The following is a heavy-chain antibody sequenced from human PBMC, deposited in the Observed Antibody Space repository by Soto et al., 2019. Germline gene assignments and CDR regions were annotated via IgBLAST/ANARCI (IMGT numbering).Heavy chain of an antibody. CDR2: IYYSGST. V-gene: IGHV4-31*03. CDR3: ARTFTVPHNYYYYMEG. J-gene: IGHJ6*03. D-gene: IGHD4-4*01. Sequence: QVQLQESGPGLVKPSQTLSLTCSVSRGSITSGSYYWSGIRQHPGKGLEWIGYIYYSGSTYYNPGLESRVAISIDMSKKQFSLKLSSVHGADTDMSYCARTFTVPHNYYYYMEGWGKGTTVTVYS. CDR1: RGSITSGSYY.